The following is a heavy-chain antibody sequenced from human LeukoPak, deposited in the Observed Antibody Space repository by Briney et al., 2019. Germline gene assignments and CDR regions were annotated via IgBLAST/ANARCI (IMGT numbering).Heavy chain of an antibody. Sequence: PSETLSLTCTVSGGSISSGSYYWSWIRQPAGKGLEWIGRIYTSGSTNYNPSLKSRVTISVDTSKNQFSLKLSSVTAADTAVYYCARGDDSSYWFDPWGQGTLVTVSS. CDR2: IYTSGST. V-gene: IGHV4-61*02. CDR3: ARGDDSSYWFDP. D-gene: IGHD4-11*01. CDR1: GGSISSGSYY. J-gene: IGHJ5*02.